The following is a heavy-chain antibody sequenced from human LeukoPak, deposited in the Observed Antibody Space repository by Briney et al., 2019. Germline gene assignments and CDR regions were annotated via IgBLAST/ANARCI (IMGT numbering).Heavy chain of an antibody. D-gene: IGHD2-15*01. V-gene: IGHV3-53*05. CDR2: IYSGGST. CDR1: GFTVSSNY. Sequence: GGSLRLSCAASGFTVSSNYMSWVRQAPGKGLEWVSVIYSGGSTKYADSVKGRFTISRDNSKNTLYLQMNSLRAEDTAVYYCARGVGYCSGGSCQGPGDYWGQGTLVTVSS. J-gene: IGHJ4*02. CDR3: ARGVGYCSGGSCQGPGDY.